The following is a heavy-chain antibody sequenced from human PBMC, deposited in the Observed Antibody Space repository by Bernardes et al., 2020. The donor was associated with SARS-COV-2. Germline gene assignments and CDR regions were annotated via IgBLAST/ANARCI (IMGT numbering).Heavy chain of an antibody. CDR3: ASNFVPRVYYYDYGMDV. CDR2: INPNSGAA. Sequence: ASVKVSCKASGDTFTGYYMRWVRQAPGQGLEWMGWINPNSGAANYAQKFQGRVTITRDTSISTAYMELSSLRSDDTAVYYCASNFVPRVYYYDYGMDVWGPGPTVTVSS. CDR1: GDTFTGYY. V-gene: IGHV1-2*02. J-gene: IGHJ6*02.